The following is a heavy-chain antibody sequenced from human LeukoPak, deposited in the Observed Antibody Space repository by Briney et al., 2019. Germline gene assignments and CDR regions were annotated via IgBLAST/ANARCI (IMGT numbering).Heavy chain of an antibody. CDR2: IIPIFGIA. J-gene: IGHJ4*02. CDR3: AIGTLIVGATSPFDY. Sequence: SVKLSCKASGGTFSSYAISWVRQAPGQGLEWMGRIIPIFGIANYAQKFQGRVTITADKSTSTAYMELSSLRSEDTAVYYCAIGTLIVGATSPFDYWGQGTLVTVSS. V-gene: IGHV1-69*04. D-gene: IGHD1-26*01. CDR1: GGTFSSYA.